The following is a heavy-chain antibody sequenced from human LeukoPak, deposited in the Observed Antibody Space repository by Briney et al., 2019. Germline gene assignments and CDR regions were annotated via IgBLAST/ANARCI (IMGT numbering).Heavy chain of an antibody. CDR3: AREELSAVIITDFDY. Sequence: ASVKVSCKASGGTFSSYAISWVRQATGQGLEWMGWMNPNSGNTGYAQKFQGRVTMTRDTSISTAYMELSGLRSEDTAVYYCAREELSAVIITDFDYWGQGTLVTVSS. D-gene: IGHD3-22*01. CDR1: GGTFSSYA. CDR2: MNPNSGNT. V-gene: IGHV1-8*02. J-gene: IGHJ4*02.